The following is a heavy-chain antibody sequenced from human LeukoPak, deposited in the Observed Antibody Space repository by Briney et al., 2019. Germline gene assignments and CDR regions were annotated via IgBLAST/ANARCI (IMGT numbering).Heavy chain of an antibody. CDR3: AKVEAQYSGSPHFDY. V-gene: IGHV3-30*18. CDR1: GFTFSSYG. J-gene: IGHJ4*02. Sequence: GGSLRLSCAASGFTFSSYGMHWVRQAPGKGLEWVAVISYDGSNKYYADSVKGRFTISRDNSKNTLYLQMNSLRAEDTAVYYCAKVEAQYSGSPHFDYWGQGTLVTVSS. CDR2: ISYDGSNK. D-gene: IGHD1-26*01.